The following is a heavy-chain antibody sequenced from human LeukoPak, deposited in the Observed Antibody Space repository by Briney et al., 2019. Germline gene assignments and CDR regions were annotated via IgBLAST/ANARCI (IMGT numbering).Heavy chain of an antibody. J-gene: IGHJ4*02. CDR1: GFTFSSYA. CDR3: AKVYSISWIDY. V-gene: IGHV3-23*01. D-gene: IGHD6-13*01. CDR2: ISGSGGST. Sequence: GGSLRLSCAASGFTFSSYAMSWVRQAPGKGLEWISGISGSGGSTYYADSVKGRFTISRDNSKNNSYLQMISLRAEDTAGYYVAKVYSISWIDYWGQGTLVTVSS.